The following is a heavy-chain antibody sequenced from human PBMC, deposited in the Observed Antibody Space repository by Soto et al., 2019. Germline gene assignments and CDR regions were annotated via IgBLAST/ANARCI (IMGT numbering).Heavy chain of an antibody. Sequence: LSLTCAASGFTFSSYAMSWVRQAPGKGLEWVSAISGSGGSTYYADSVKGRFTISRDNSKNTLYLQMNSLRAEDTAVYYCAKVLWFGELSYLRGSRYFDYWGQGTLVTVSS. CDR2: ISGSGGST. J-gene: IGHJ4*02. CDR1: GFTFSSYA. V-gene: IGHV3-23*01. CDR3: AKVLWFGELSYLRGSRYFDY. D-gene: IGHD3-10*01.